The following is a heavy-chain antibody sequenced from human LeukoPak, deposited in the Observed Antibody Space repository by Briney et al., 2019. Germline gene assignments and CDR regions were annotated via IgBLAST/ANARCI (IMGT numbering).Heavy chain of an antibody. CDR2: ISNNGGYT. D-gene: IGHD2-15*01. J-gene: IGHJ4*02. Sequence: GGSLRLSCAASGFTFSSSAMSWVRKAPGKGLEWVSAISNNGGYTYYADSVQGRFTISRDNSESTLCLQMNSLRAEDTAVYYCAKQLGYCSDGSCYFPYWGQGTLVTVSS. CDR3: AKQLGYCSDGSCYFPY. V-gene: IGHV3-23*01. CDR1: GFTFSSSA.